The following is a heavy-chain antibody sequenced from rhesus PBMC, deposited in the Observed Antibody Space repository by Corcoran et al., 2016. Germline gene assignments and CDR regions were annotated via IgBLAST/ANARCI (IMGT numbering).Heavy chain of an antibody. D-gene: IGHD1-14*01. J-gene: IGHJ4*01. CDR1: GYSIAANH. CDR3: AKWFSWNDVDY. V-gene: IGHV4-147*01. Sequence: QVQLRESGPGLVNPSETLSLTCAASGYSIAANHCSWLRPPPGKGLEWIGLIHGSSGATEYNPSLRSRVTISTDTSRNQLSLNLRSVTAADSAVYYCAKWFSWNDVDYWGQGVLVSVSS. CDR2: IHGSSGAT.